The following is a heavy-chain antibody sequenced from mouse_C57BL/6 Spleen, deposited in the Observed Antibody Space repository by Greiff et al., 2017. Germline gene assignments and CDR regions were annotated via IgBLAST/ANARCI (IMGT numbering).Heavy chain of an antibody. V-gene: IGHV2-2*01. CDR1: GFSLTSYG. J-gene: IGHJ3*01. D-gene: IGHD4-1*01. Sequence: QVQLQQSGPGLVQPSQSLSITCTVSGFSLTSYGVHWVRQSPGKGLEWLGVIWSGGSTDYNAAFISRLSISKDNSKSQVFFKMISLQADDTAIYYWARTFNWEAWFADWGQGTLVTVSA. CDR2: IWSGGST. CDR3: ARTFNWEAWFAD.